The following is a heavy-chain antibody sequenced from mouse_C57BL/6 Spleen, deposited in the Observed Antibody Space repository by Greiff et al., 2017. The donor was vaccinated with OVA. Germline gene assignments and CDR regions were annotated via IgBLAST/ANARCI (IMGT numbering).Heavy chain of an antibody. V-gene: IGHV5-17*01. D-gene: IGHD1-1*01. Sequence: EVHLVESGGGLVKPGGSLKLSCAASGFTFSDYGMHWVRQAPEKGLEWVAYISSGSSTIYYADTVKGRFTISRDNAKNTLFLQMTSLRSEDTAMYYCARPVVATEAMDYWGQGTSVTVSS. CDR2: ISSGSSTI. J-gene: IGHJ4*01. CDR1: GFTFSDYG. CDR3: ARPVVATEAMDY.